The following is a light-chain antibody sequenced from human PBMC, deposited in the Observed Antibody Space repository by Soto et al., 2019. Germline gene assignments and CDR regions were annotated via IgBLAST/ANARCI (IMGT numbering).Light chain of an antibody. J-gene: IGKJ5*01. Sequence: EIVLTQSPGTLSLSPGEGATLSCRASQILSSNYLAWYQQKPGQAPRLLIYGESRRATGIPDRFSGSGSGTDFTLAIRRLEPEDSAVYYCQQYGGSPSITFGRGTRLEIK. CDR1: QILSSNY. CDR2: GES. V-gene: IGKV3-20*01. CDR3: QQYGGSPSIT.